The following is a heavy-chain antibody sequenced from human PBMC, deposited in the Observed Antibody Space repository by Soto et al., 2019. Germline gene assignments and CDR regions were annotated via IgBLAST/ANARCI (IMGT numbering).Heavy chain of an antibody. Sequence: QVQLVQSGAEVKKPGASVKVSCKASGYTFTSYGISWVRQAPGQGLEWMGWISAYNGNTNYAQKLQGRVTMTTDTSPSTAYMELRSLRSDDTAVYYCARVRSRVRGVIPSGWFDPWGQGTLVTVSS. CDR2: ISAYNGNT. CDR1: GYTFTSYG. D-gene: IGHD3-10*01. J-gene: IGHJ5*02. CDR3: ARVRSRVRGVIPSGWFDP. V-gene: IGHV1-18*01.